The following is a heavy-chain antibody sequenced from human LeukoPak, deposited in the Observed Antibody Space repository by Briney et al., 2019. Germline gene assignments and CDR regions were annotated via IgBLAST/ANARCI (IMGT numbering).Heavy chain of an antibody. CDR3: ASLYSGSYFPDDY. V-gene: IGHV4-4*07. CDR1: GNSFGDYY. J-gene: IGHJ4*02. Sequence: SETLSLTCTVSGNSFGDYYWSWIRQPAGKGLEWIGRIYTSGSTNYNPSLKSRVTMSVDTSKNQFSLKLSSVTAADTAVYYCASLYSGSYFPDDYWGQGTLVTVSS. CDR2: IYTSGST. D-gene: IGHD1-26*01.